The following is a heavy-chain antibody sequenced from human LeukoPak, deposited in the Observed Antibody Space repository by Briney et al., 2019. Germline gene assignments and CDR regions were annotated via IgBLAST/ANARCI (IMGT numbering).Heavy chain of an antibody. D-gene: IGHD3-10*01. J-gene: IGHJ6*03. V-gene: IGHV3-30*02. CDR2: IRYDGSNK. Sequence: PGGSLRLSCAASGFTFGSYGMHWVRQAPGKGLEWVAFIRYDGSNKYYADSVKGRFTISRDNSKNTLYLQMNSLRAEDTAVYYCAKSPVWFGESQRFYYYYMDVWGKGTTVTVSS. CDR1: GFTFGSYG. CDR3: AKSPVWFGESQRFYYYYMDV.